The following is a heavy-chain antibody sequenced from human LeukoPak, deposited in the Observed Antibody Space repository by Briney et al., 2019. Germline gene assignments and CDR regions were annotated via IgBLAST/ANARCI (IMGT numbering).Heavy chain of an antibody. J-gene: IGHJ4*02. CDR3: ARPETTVVTPPDY. Sequence: NLGESLKISCKGSGYRFISYWIGWVRQMPGKGLEWMGIIYPGDSDTRYSPSFQGQVTISADKSISTAYLQWNSLKASDTAMYYCARPETTVVTPPDYWGQGTLVTVSS. V-gene: IGHV5-51*01. CDR1: GYRFISYW. CDR2: IYPGDSDT. D-gene: IGHD4-23*01.